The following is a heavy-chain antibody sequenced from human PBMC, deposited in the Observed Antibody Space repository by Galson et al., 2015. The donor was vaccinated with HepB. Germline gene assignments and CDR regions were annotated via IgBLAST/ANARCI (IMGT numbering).Heavy chain of an antibody. V-gene: IGHV3-66*01. CDR2: IYSGGST. CDR1: GFTVSSNY. D-gene: IGHD5-18*01. J-gene: IGHJ3*02. Sequence: SLRLSCAASGFTVSSNYMSWVRQAPGKGLEWVSVIYSGGSTYYADSVKGRFTISRDNSKNTLYLQMNSLRAEDTAVYYRARAHVDTAMPMGGGAFDIWGQGTMVTVSS. CDR3: ARAHVDTAMPMGGGAFDI.